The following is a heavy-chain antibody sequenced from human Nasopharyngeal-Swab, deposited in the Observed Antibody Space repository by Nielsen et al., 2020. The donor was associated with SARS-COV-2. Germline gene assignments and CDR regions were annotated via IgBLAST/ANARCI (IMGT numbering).Heavy chain of an antibody. J-gene: IGHJ4*02. CDR2: IKQDGTLK. CDR1: GFTFSDSW. CDR3: VRNEI. Sequence: GESLKISCGGSGFTFSDSWMSWVRQSPEKGLEWVANIKQDGTLKSYVDSVKGRFIISRDNAKNSLDLQMNSLRVEDTAVYYCVRNEIWGQGILVTVS. V-gene: IGHV3-7*03.